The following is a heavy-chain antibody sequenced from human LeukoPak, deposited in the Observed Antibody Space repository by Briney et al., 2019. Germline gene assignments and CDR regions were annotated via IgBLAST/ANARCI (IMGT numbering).Heavy chain of an antibody. V-gene: IGHV4-4*07. J-gene: IGHJ3*02. CDR1: GGSISSYY. CDR2: IYTSGST. Sequence: SETLSLTCTVSGGSISSYYWSWIRQPAGKGLEWIGRIYTSGSTNYNPSLKSRVTMSVDTSKNQFSLKLSSVTAADTAVYYCARDRVVVTAXSAFXIXXQGTXVTVS. CDR3: ARDRVVVTAXSAFXI. D-gene: IGHD2-21*02.